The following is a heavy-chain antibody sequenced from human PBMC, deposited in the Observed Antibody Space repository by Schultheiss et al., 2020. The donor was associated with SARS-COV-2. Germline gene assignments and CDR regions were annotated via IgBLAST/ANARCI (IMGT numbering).Heavy chain of an antibody. V-gene: IGHV1-8*02. D-gene: IGHD3-22*01. CDR1: GGTFSSYT. Sequence: GESLKISCKASGGTFSSYTISWVRQAPGQGLEWMGWMNPNSGNTGYAQKFQGRVTMTRDTSISTAYMELSRLRSDDTAVYYCARVRGYTSTMIVVDLDYWGQGTLVTVSS. J-gene: IGHJ4*02. CDR2: MNPNSGNT. CDR3: ARVRGYTSTMIVVDLDY.